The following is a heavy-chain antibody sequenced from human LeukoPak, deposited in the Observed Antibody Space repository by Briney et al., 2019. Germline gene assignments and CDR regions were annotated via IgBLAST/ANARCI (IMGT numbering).Heavy chain of an antibody. J-gene: IGHJ6*03. Sequence: GGSLRLSCAASGFTFSSYGMHWVRQAPGQGLEWMGWINPNSGGTNYAQKFQGRVTMTRDTSISTAYMELSRLRSDDTAVYYCARGALPRGYCSGGSCYHYYMDVWGKGTTVTVSS. CDR2: INPNSGGT. CDR3: ARGALPRGYCSGGSCYHYYMDV. CDR1: GFTFSSYG. V-gene: IGHV1-2*02. D-gene: IGHD2-15*01.